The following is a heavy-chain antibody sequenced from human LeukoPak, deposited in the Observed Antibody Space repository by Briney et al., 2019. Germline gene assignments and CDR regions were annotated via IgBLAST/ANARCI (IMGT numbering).Heavy chain of an antibody. CDR3: ARDGGYYGSGSYYNI. CDR2: IYYSGST. CDR1: GGSISSYY. D-gene: IGHD3-10*01. V-gene: IGHV4-59*01. Sequence: SETLSLTCTVSGGSISSYYWSWIRQPPGKGLEWIGYIYYSGSTNYNPSLKSRVTISVDTSKNQFSLKLSSVTAADTAVYYCARDGGYYGSGSYYNIWGQGTLVTVSS. J-gene: IGHJ4*02.